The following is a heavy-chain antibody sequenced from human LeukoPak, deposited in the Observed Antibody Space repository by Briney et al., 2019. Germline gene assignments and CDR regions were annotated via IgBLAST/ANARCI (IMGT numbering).Heavy chain of an antibody. V-gene: IGHV4-59*01. CDR2: IHYSGST. CDR3: ARDGPAYTSRWYDYYYGLDV. D-gene: IGHD2-2*01. CDR1: GGSIRGYH. Sequence: SETLSLTCTVPGGSIRGYHWSWIRQPPGKGLEWIGYIHYSGSTNYNPSLKSRVTISVDTSKNQFSLKLTSVTSADTAVYYCARDGPAYTSRWYDYYYGLDVWGQGTTVTVSS. J-gene: IGHJ6*02.